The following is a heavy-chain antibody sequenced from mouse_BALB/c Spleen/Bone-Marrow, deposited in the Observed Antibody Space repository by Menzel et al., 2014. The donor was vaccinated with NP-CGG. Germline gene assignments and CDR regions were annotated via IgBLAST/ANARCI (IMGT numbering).Heavy chain of an antibody. J-gene: IGHJ4*01. Sequence: QVQLKESGAEFVMPGASVKMSCKASGYTFTDKWMHWVKQRPGQGLEWIGAIDTSDSYINYNQKFKGKASLTVDASSSTAYMHLGSLTSDDSAVYYCARGGHDFSLDYWGQGTSVIVSS. CDR3: ARGGHDFSLDY. D-gene: IGHD2-4*01. V-gene: IGHV1-69*01. CDR1: GYTFTDKW. CDR2: IDTSDSYI.